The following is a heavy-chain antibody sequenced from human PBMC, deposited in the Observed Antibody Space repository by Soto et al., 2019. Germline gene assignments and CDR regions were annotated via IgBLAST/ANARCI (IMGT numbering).Heavy chain of an antibody. CDR1: GGTFSNYV. CDR2: IIPISGAA. J-gene: IGHJ4*02. V-gene: IGHV1-69*06. CDR3: AKDMTRTVVPYFDF. D-gene: IGHD1-7*01. Sequence: QVQLVQSGADVKKPGSSVKVSCKASGGTFSNYVVNWVRQAPGQGLEWMGRIIPISGAANYAQKFQGRVTITADKSTSTSYMELSSLRSADTAVYYCAKDMTRTVVPYFDFWGQGTLVTVSS.